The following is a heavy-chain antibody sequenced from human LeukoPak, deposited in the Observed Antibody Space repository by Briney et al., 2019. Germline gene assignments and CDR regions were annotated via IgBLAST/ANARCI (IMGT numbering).Heavy chain of an antibody. CDR1: GFTFSSYA. CDR2: ISGSGGST. D-gene: IGHD4-17*01. CDR3: AKKALGVYYGDCPYFDY. Sequence: GGSLRLSCAASGFTFSSYAMSWVRQAPGKGLEWVSAISGSGGSTYYADSVKGRFTISRDNSKNTLYLQMNSLRAEDTAVYYCAKKALGVYYGDCPYFDYWGQGTLVTVSS. V-gene: IGHV3-23*01. J-gene: IGHJ4*02.